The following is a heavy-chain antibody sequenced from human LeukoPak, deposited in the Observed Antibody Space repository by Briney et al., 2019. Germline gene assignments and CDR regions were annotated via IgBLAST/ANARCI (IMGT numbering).Heavy chain of an antibody. V-gene: IGHV4-4*09. D-gene: IGHD1-1*01. Sequence: SETLSLTCTTSGVSISRFYWSWVRQPPGKGLEWIGNIYSGVPTYFNPSLTSRVIISVDTSKNQFSLNLTSVTAADTAMYYCVQTTGWPGFDYWGQGILVTVSS. CDR3: VQTTGWPGFDY. J-gene: IGHJ4*02. CDR2: IYSGVPT. CDR1: GVSISRFY.